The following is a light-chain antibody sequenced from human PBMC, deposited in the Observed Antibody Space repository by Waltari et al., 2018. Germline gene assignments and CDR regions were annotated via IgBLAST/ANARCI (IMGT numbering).Light chain of an antibody. CDR3: QQYYSVPLT. V-gene: IGKV3-11*01. CDR2: DAS. Sequence: VLTQSPATLSLSPGERATLSCRASQSVDDYMAWYQQKPGQSPRLLIYDASNRATGIPIRFSGSGFGTDFTLTISSLQVEDVAIYYCQQYYSVPLTFGQGTKVGIK. CDR1: QSVDDY. J-gene: IGKJ1*01.